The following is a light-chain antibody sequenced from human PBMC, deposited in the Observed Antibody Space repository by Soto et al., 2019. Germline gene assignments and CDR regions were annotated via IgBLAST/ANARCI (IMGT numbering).Light chain of an antibody. CDR1: SSDVSGYNY. Sequence: QCVLTQPASVSGSPGQSITISCTGTSSDVSGYNYVSWYQQHPGKATKLMIYDVSNRPSGVSNRFSGSKSGNTASLTISGLQAEDDADYYCSSYTSSSTVVFGGGTKLIVL. CDR2: DVS. CDR3: SSYTSSSTVV. V-gene: IGLV2-14*01. J-gene: IGLJ2*01.